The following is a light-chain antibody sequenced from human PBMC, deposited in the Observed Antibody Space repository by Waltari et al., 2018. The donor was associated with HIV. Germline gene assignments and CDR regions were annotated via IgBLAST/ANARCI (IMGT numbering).Light chain of an antibody. CDR2: GAF. CDR1: QDIGNS. CDR3: HQYFSDPLN. J-gene: IGKJ4*01. Sequence: DIQMTQSPSSLSVSVGDSVSITCRASQDIGNSLSWYQQKPGRAPTVLVYGAFINHRGTPSRFVGRGSGTEYSLTINSLQPEDFATYDCHQYFSDPLNFGGGTKVEI. V-gene: IGKV1-NL1*01.